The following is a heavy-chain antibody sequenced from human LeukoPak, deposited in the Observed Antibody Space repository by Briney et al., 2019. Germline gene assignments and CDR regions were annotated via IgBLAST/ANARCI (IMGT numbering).Heavy chain of an antibody. Sequence: SETLSLTCTVSGGSISSYYWSWLRQPPGKGLEWIGYIYYSGSTNYNPSLKSRVTISVDTSKNQFSLKLSSVTAADTAVYYCARARFWSGYPNYALAGWGQGTLVTVSS. CDR1: GGSISSYY. CDR2: IYYSGST. D-gene: IGHD3-3*01. V-gene: IGHV4-59*01. J-gene: IGHJ4*02. CDR3: ARARFWSGYPNYALAG.